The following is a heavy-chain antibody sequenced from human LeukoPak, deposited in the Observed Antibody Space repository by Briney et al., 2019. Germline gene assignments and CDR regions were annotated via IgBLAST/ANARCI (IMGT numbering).Heavy chain of an antibody. J-gene: IGHJ5*02. CDR1: GGSISSYY. D-gene: IGHD5-18*01. V-gene: IGHV4-59*01. Sequence: SETLSLTCTVSGGSISSYYWSWIRQPPGKGLEWIGYIYYSGSTNYNPSLKSRVTISVDTSKNQFSLKLSSVTAADTAVYYCARAAGYSWNWFDPWGQGTLVTVSS. CDR2: IYYSGST. CDR3: ARAAGYSWNWFDP.